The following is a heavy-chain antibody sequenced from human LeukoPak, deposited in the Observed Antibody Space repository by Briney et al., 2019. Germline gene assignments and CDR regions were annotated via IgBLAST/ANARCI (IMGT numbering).Heavy chain of an antibody. J-gene: IGHJ4*02. D-gene: IGHD3-10*01. CDR3: ARGSGAATKEGFDY. CDR1: GGSISSSY. Sequence: SETLSLTCTVSGGSISSSYWSWIRQPAGKGLEWIGRIYSNGGANYSPSLQSRVTMSVDTSKNQFSLQLSSVTAADTAVYYRARGSGAATKEGFDYWGQGKLVTVSS. V-gene: IGHV4-4*07. CDR2: IYSNGGA.